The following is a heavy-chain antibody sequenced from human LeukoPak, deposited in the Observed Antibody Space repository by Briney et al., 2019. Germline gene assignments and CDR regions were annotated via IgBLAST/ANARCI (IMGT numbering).Heavy chain of an antibody. D-gene: IGHD5-12*01. J-gene: IGHJ6*03. CDR1: GFTFSSYW. CDR2: IKQDGSEK. V-gene: IGHV3-7*01. Sequence: SGGSLRLSCAASGFTFSSYWMSWVRQAPGKGLEWVANIKQDGSEKYYVDSVKGRFTISRDNAKNSLYLKMNSLRAEDTAVYYCARELKSGYSGTYYYYYMDVWGKGTTVTVSS. CDR3: ARELKSGYSGTYYYYYMDV.